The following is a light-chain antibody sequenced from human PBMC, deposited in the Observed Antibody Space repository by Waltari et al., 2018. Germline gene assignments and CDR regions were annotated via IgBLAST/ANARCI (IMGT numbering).Light chain of an antibody. V-gene: IGLV2-8*01. CDR1: SSDVGGYNY. CDR3: SSYAGNGNFEV. CDR2: EVS. J-gene: IGLJ3*02. Sequence: QSALTQPPSASGSPGQSVTISCTGTSSDVGGYNYVYWYQQHPGKAPKLMIYEVSKRPSGVPDRFSGSKSGNTASLTVSGLQAEDEADYYCSSYAGNGNFEVFGGGTKLTVL.